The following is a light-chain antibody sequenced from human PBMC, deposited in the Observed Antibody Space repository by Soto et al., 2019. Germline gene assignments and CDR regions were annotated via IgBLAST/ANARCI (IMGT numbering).Light chain of an antibody. J-gene: IGLJ2*01. Sequence: QPVLTQSPSASGTPGQSVTISCSGSRSNIRSNAVNWYQQLPGTAPKLLIYSDNQRPSGVPERFSGSKSGTSASLVISGLQSEDEADYYCAAWDDSLSGFVVFGGGTKLTVL. CDR3: AAWDDSLSGFVV. CDR1: RSNIRSNA. CDR2: SDN. V-gene: IGLV1-44*01.